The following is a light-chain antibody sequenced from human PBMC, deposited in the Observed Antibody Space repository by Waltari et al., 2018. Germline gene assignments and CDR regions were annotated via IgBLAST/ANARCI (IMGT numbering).Light chain of an antibody. V-gene: IGKV1-39*01. Sequence: DIQMTQSPSSLSASVGDRVTITCRASQSISSYLNWYQQKPGKAPNLLIYAASSLQSGVPSRFSGSGSGTDFTLTISRLQPEDFATYYCQQSYSTTWTFGQGTKVEIK. CDR2: AAS. J-gene: IGKJ1*01. CDR3: QQSYSTTWT. CDR1: QSISSY.